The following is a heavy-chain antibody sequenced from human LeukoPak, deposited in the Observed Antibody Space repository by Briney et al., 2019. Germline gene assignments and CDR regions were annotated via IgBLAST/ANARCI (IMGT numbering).Heavy chain of an antibody. Sequence: GASVKVSCKASGYTFTCYYMHWVRQAPGQGLEWTGWISPNSGGTNYAQKFQGRVTMTRDTSISTAYMELSRLRSDDTAVYYCARDLGGDLNDYWGQGTLVTVSS. V-gene: IGHV1-2*02. D-gene: IGHD2-21*02. CDR2: ISPNSGGT. CDR3: ARDLGGDLNDY. J-gene: IGHJ4*02. CDR1: GYTFTCYY.